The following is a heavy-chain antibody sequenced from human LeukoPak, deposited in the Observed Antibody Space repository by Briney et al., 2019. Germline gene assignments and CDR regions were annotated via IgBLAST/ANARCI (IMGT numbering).Heavy chain of an antibody. CDR1: GSTFSNCW. V-gene: IGHV5-51*01. D-gene: IGHD3-22*01. Sequence: PGESLKISCKGSGSTFSNCWIGWVRQLPGKGLEWMGIIYPGDSDTTYSPSFQGQVTISADKTISTAYLQWRSLKASDTAMYYCASAGDSSDYYYFSAFDIWGQGTMVTVSS. CDR3: ASAGDSSDYYYFSAFDI. J-gene: IGHJ3*02. CDR2: IYPGDSDT.